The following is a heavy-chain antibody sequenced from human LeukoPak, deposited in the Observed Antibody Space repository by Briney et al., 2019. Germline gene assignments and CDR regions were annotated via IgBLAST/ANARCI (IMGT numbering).Heavy chain of an antibody. CDR1: GFTFSSYA. D-gene: IGHD3-10*01. V-gene: IGHV3-23*01. CDR3: AKIPGYYYGSGSYYYYYYYGMDV. CDR2: ISGSGGST. J-gene: IGHJ6*02. Sequence: GGSLRLSCAASGFTFSSYAMSWVRQAPGKGLEWVSAISGSGGSTYYADSVKGRFTISRDNSKNTLYLQMNSLRAEDTAVYYCAKIPGYYYGSGSYYYYYYYGMDVWGQGTTVTVSS.